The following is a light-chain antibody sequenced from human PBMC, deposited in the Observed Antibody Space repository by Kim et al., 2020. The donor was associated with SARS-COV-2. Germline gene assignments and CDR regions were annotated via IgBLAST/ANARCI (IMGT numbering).Light chain of an antibody. CDR3: KQYGSSPPT. CDR2: GAS. V-gene: IGKV3-20*01. CDR1: QSVSSSY. Sequence: TPRERATLSCRASQSVSSSYLAWYQQKPGQAPRLLIYGASSRATGIPDRFSGSGSGTDFTLTISRLEPEDFAVYYCKQYGSSPPTFGGGTKVEIK. J-gene: IGKJ4*01.